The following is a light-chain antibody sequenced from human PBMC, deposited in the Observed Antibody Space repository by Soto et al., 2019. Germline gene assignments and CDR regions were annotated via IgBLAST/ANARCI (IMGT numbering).Light chain of an antibody. CDR2: EGT. CDR3: SSYAGSSTWV. J-gene: IGLJ1*01. Sequence: QSVLTQPASVSGSPGQSITFSCTGTSSDVGRYNLVSWYQQHPGKAPKLMIFEGTKRPSGVSNRFSGSKSGNTASLTISGLQAEDEADYYCSSYAGSSTWVFGSGTKLTVL. V-gene: IGLV2-23*01. CDR1: SSDVGRYNL.